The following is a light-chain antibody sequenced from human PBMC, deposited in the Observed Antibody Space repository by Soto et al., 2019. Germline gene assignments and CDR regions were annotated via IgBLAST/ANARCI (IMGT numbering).Light chain of an antibody. CDR2: AAS. V-gene: IGKV3-20*01. CDR1: QNVSSTY. J-gene: IGKJ1*01. CDR3: QQYGTSPRT. Sequence: EVVLTQSPGTVSLSPGESATLSCRASQNVSSTYLAWYQQKPGQAPRLLIYAASSRATGVPTRFSGSGSGPDFTLTISRLEPDDFAVYYCQQYGTSPRTFGQGTRVDIK.